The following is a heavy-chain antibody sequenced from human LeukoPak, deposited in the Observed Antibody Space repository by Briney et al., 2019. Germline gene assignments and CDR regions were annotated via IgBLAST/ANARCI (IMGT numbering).Heavy chain of an antibody. CDR2: IYYSGST. Sequence: SETLSLTCTVSGGSIRSSSYYWGWIRQPPGKGLEWIASIYYSGSTYYNPSLKSRVTISVDTSKNQFSLKLKFVTAADTAVYYCAKGSGKWELLRPLDCWGQGTLVTVSS. CDR1: GGSIRSSSYY. V-gene: IGHV4-39*01. D-gene: IGHD1-26*01. J-gene: IGHJ4*02. CDR3: AKGSGKWELLRPLDC.